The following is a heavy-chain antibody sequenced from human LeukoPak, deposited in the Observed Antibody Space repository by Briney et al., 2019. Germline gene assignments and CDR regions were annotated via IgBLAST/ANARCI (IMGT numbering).Heavy chain of an antibody. V-gene: IGHV3-30-3*01. CDR2: ISYDGSNK. D-gene: IGHD3-22*01. CDR3: AREGGVGYDSSGPPGD. CDR1: GFTFSSYA. Sequence: PGGSLRLSCAASGFTFSSYAMHWVRQAPGKGLEWVAVISYDGSNKYFADSVKGRFTISRDNSKNTLYLQMNSLRAEDTAVYYCAREGGVGYDSSGPPGDWGQGTLVTVSS. J-gene: IGHJ4*02.